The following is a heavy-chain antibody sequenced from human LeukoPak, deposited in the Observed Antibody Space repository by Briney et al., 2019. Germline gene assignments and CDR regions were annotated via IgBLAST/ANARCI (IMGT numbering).Heavy chain of an antibody. CDR3: ARELTLTTAFDI. CDR2: FYTNGST. D-gene: IGHD1-14*01. J-gene: IGHJ3*02. CDR1: RGSVITYS. Sequence: SETLCLTCTVSRGSVITYSWSWIRQPAGEGLEWIGRFYTNGSTNYNLSLKTRVTLSIDKSKNHFSLKLSSVTAADTEVYYCARELTLTTAFDIWGQGTVVTVSS. V-gene: IGHV4-4*07.